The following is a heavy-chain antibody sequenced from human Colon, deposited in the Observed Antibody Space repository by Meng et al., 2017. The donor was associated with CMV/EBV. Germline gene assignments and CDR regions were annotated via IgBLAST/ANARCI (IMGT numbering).Heavy chain of an antibody. CDR3: AKAPSWYDY. V-gene: IGHV3-74*01. J-gene: IGHJ4*02. Sequence: GESLKISCAASGFTFSSYWMHWVRQAPGKGLVWVSRINSDGSSTSYADSVKGRFTISRDNAKNTLYLQMNSLRAEDTAVYYCAKAPSWYDYWGQGTLVTVSS. CDR2: INSDGSST. D-gene: IGHD6-13*01. CDR1: GFTFSSYW.